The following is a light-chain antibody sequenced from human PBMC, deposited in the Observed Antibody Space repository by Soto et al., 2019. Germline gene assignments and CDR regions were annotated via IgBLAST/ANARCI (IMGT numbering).Light chain of an antibody. J-gene: IGKJ1*01. V-gene: IGKV1-8*01. CDR1: QGISSY. Sequence: IPFAPFPFSPSASNRAIVTITCRASQGISSYLAWYQQKPGKAPKLLIYAASTLQSGVPSRFSGSGSGTDFTLTISCLQSEDFATYYCQQYYSYPQTFGQGTKVDIK. CDR3: QQYYSYPQT. CDR2: AAS.